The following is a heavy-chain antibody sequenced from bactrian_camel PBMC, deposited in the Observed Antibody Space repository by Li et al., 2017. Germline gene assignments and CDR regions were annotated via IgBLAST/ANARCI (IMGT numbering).Heavy chain of an antibody. Sequence: HVQLVESGGASLQAGGSLRLPCEASGRSVNDNCLGWFRQAPGREREAVATIYTGDDITDYADSVKGRFTISRDDAKRILYLQMNGLEPADTAVYYCASDIFQEWNYWGQGTQVTVS. V-gene: IGHV3S54*01. CDR1: GRSVNDNC. CDR3: ASDIFQEWNY. J-gene: IGHJ4*01. D-gene: IGHD2*01. CDR2: IYTGDDIT.